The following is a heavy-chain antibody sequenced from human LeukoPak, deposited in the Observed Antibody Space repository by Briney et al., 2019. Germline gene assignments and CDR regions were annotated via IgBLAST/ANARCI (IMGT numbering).Heavy chain of an antibody. Sequence: GGSLRLSCAASGFTFDNYAMHWVRQAPGKSLEWLSIISWNSGYIGYADSVKGRFTISRDNAKKSLDLQMNSLRAEDTAFYYCAKVRGTYSSGYFFDYWGQGTLVTVSS. CDR3: AKVRGTYSSGYFFDY. J-gene: IGHJ4*02. D-gene: IGHD6-19*01. CDR2: ISWNSGYI. V-gene: IGHV3-9*01. CDR1: GFTFDNYA.